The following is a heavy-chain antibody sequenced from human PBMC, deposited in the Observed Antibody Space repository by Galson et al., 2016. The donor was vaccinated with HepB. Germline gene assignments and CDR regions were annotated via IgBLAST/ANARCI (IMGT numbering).Heavy chain of an antibody. CDR2: ISAYNGNT. Sequence: SVKVSCKASGYTFTSYGISWVRQAPGQGLEWMGWISAYNGNTNYAQKLQGRVTMTTDTSTSTAYMELRSLTSDDTAVYYCARRMVGYYGSGYAFDLWGQGTLVTVSS. CDR3: ARRMVGYYGSGYAFDL. V-gene: IGHV1-18*04. CDR1: GYTFTSYG. D-gene: IGHD3-10*01. J-gene: IGHJ3*01.